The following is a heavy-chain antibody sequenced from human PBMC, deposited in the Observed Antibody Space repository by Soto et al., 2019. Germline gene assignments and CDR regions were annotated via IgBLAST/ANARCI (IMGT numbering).Heavy chain of an antibody. J-gene: IGHJ5*02. Sequence: EVQLVESGGGLVQPGGSLRLSCAASGFVFRNYWMHWVRQTPGKWLVWVSGINGDGGSTSYADSVRGGSTNSRDNAENGRYLQMNSLRADDTDLYYGARLRIEGDFVPWGQGPLVTVSS. V-gene: IGHV3-74*01. D-gene: IGHD2-21*02. CDR3: ARLRIEGDFVP. CDR1: GFVFRNYW. CDR2: INGDGGST.